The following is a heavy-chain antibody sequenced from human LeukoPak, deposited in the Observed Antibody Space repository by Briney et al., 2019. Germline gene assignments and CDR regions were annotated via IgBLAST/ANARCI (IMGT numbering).Heavy chain of an antibody. CDR2: ISGSGGST. CDR3: AKILGITGTSHYFDY. V-gene: IGHV3-23*01. J-gene: IGHJ4*02. CDR1: GFTFSSCA. Sequence: GGPLRLSCAASGFTFSSCAMSWVRQAPGKGLEWVSAISGSGGSTYYADSVKGRFTISRDNSKNTLYLQMNSLRAEDTAVYYCAKILGITGTSHYFDYWGQGTLATVSS. D-gene: IGHD1-7*01.